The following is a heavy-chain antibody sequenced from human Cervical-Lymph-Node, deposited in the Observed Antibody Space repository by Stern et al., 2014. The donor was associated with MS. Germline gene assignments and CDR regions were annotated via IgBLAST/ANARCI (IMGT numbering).Heavy chain of an antibody. CDR1: GGSITSGSYY. D-gene: IGHD2-8*01. CDR3: ASGHRMLLGAF. CDR2: FSSSGST. Sequence: QVQLQESGPGLVKPSQTLSLTCTVSGGSITSGSYYWSWIRQPARKGLEWIGRFSSSGSTAYNPSLKSRVPISVDTPKTQFPRKLPSVTAADTAVYYCASGHRMLLGAFWGQGSLVTVSS. J-gene: IGHJ4*02. V-gene: IGHV4-61*02.